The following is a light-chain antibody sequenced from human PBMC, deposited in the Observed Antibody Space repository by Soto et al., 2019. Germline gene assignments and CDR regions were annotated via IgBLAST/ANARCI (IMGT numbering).Light chain of an antibody. Sequence: EIVLTQSPATPSVSPGQRATLSCRASQSISRNLAWYQQKPGQAPRLFIYETSTRATGIPASFSGSGSGTEFTLTISSLQSEDLAVYYGQQYNNWPPGTVGQPTKVEIK. CDR2: ETS. CDR1: QSISRN. J-gene: IGKJ1*01. CDR3: QQYNNWPPGT. V-gene: IGKV3-15*01.